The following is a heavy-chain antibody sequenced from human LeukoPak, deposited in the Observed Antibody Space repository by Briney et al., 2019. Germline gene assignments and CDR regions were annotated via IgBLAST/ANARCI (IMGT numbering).Heavy chain of an antibody. V-gene: IGHV3-30*02. Sequence: GGSLRLSCAASGSTFSSYGMHWVRQAPGKGLEWVAFIRYDGSNKYYADSVKGRFTISRDNSKNTLYLQMNSLRAEDTAVYYCAKDESTQQLVTGSYFDYWGQGTLVTVSS. CDR1: GSTFSSYG. CDR2: IRYDGSNK. J-gene: IGHJ4*02. CDR3: AKDESTQQLVTGSYFDY. D-gene: IGHD6-13*01.